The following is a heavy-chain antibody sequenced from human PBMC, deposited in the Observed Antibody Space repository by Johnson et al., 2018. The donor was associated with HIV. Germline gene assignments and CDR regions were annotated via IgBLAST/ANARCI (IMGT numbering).Heavy chain of an antibody. Sequence: QVQLVESGGGVVQPGRSLRLSCAASGFTFSSYAMHWVRQAPGKGLEWVAVISYDGSNKYYADSVKGRFTISRDNSKNTLYLQMNSLRADDTAVYYCAKDWHDDVWGSDRPEDDAFDIWGQGTMVTVSS. J-gene: IGHJ3*02. CDR1: GFTFSSYA. CDR3: AKDWHDDVWGSDRPEDDAFDI. V-gene: IGHV3-30*14. D-gene: IGHD3-16*02. CDR2: ISYDGSNK.